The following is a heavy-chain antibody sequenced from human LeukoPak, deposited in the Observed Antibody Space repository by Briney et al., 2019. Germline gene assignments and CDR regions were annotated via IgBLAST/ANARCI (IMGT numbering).Heavy chain of an antibody. J-gene: IGHJ6*02. Sequence: GGSLRLSCAASGFTFSSYSMNWARQAPGKGLEGVSYISSSSSTIYYADSVKGRFTISRDNAKNSLYLQMNSLRAEDTAVYYCARDAAYYYGMDVWGQGTTVTVSS. D-gene: IGHD2-15*01. CDR3: ARDAAYYYGMDV. V-gene: IGHV3-48*01. CDR2: ISSSSSTI. CDR1: GFTFSSYS.